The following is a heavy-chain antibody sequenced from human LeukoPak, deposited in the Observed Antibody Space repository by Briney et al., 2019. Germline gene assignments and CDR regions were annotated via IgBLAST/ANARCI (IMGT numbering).Heavy chain of an antibody. CDR2: IKPDGSAT. Sequence: GGSLSLSCTAPGLTFRRYWMNWVRQAPGKGLEWVANIKPDGSATSYVDSVKGRFTISRDNVKNSVYLQMNSLRAEDTAVYYCAGGGGWVFYSWGQGTLVTASA. CDR1: GLTFRRYW. V-gene: IGHV3-7*04. J-gene: IGHJ4*02. D-gene: IGHD2-15*01. CDR3: AGGGGWVFYS.